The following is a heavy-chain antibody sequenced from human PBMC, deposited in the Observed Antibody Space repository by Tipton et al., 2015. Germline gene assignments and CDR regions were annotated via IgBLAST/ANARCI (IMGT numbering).Heavy chain of an antibody. CDR1: GYSFSNYW. D-gene: IGHD3-22*01. Sequence: QLVQSGAEVKKPGESLKISCKGSGYSFSNYWIDWVRQMPGKGLEWMGIIYPGDSHTRYNPSFQGQVTISADKSISTAYLHWSSLKASDTAMYYCSGHVSFYYDTHGSDALDIWAQGTMVTVSS. V-gene: IGHV5-51*01. CDR2: IYPGDSHT. J-gene: IGHJ3*02. CDR3: SGHVSFYYDTHGSDALDI.